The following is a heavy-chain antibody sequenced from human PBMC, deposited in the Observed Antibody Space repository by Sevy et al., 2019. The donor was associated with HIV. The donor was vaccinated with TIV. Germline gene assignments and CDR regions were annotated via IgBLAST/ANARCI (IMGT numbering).Heavy chain of an antibody. J-gene: IGHJ3*02. CDR3: ARGATYYDLLTGYYYAFDI. CDR1: GYTFTSYG. D-gene: IGHD3-9*01. Sequence: ASVKVSCKASGYTFTSYGISWVRQAPGQGLEWMGWISAYNGNTNYAQKLQGRVTMTTDTSTSTAYMELRSLRSDDTAVYYCARGATYYDLLTGYYYAFDIWGQGTMVTVSS. V-gene: IGHV1-18*01. CDR2: ISAYNGNT.